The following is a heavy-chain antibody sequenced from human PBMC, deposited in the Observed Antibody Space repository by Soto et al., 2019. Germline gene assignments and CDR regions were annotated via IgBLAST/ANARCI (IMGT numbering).Heavy chain of an antibody. CDR2: ISAYNGNT. Sequence: ASVKVSCKASGYTFTSYGISWVRQAPGQGLEWMGWISAYNGNTNYAQKLQGRVTMTTDTSTSTAYMELRSLRSDDTAVYYCARDGHPFYYDSSRPLRFAPWGQGTLVTVSS. D-gene: IGHD3-22*01. CDR1: GYTFTSYG. V-gene: IGHV1-18*01. J-gene: IGHJ5*02. CDR3: ARDGHPFYYDSSRPLRFAP.